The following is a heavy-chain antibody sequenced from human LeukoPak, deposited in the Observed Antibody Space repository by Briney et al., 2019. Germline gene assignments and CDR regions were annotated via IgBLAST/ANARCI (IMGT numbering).Heavy chain of an antibody. CDR2: IVVGSGNT. D-gene: IGHD6-13*01. CDR3: ARDLHSSAPGDFDY. Sequence: SVKVSCKASGFTFTSSAMQWVRQARGQRLEWIGWIVVGSGNTNYAQKFQERVTITRDMSTSTAYMELSTLRSDDTAVYYCARDLHSSAPGDFDYWGQGSLVTVPS. CDR1: GFTFTSSA. J-gene: IGHJ4*02. V-gene: IGHV1-58*02.